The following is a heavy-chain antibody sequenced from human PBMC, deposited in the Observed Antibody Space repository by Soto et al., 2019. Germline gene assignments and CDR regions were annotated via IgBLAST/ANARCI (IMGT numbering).Heavy chain of an antibody. V-gene: IGHV4-59*01. CDR2: IYYGLNT. CDR3: ARDREYYESSGLYFDY. D-gene: IGHD3-22*01. Sequence: SETLSLTCSVSVGSTSDYYWSWIRQPPGKGLEWIGYIYYGLNTNYNPSLKSRVTISVDTAKYQFSLKLISVTAAGTAVSSCARDREYYESSGLYFDYWGRGTLVAVSS. J-gene: IGHJ4*02. CDR1: VGSTSDYY.